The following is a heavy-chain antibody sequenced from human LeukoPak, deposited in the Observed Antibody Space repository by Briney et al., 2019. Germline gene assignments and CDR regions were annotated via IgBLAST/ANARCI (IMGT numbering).Heavy chain of an antibody. J-gene: IGHJ3*02. D-gene: IGHD4-17*01. CDR2: ISSNGGST. Sequence: GGSLRLSCAASGFTFSSYAMHWVRQAPGKGLEYVSAISSNGGSTYYANSVKGRFTISRDNSKNSLYLQMNSLRAEDTALYYCATHGDYDAFDIWGQGTMVTVSS. CDR3: ATHGDYDAFDI. V-gene: IGHV3-64*01. CDR1: GFTFSSYA.